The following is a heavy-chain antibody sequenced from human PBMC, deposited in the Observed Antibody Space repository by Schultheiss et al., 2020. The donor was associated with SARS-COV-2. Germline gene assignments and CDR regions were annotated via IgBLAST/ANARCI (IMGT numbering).Heavy chain of an antibody. D-gene: IGHD3-16*01. CDR2: INSDGSST. Sequence: GGSLRLSCKAFGYTFSSYRMHWVRQAPGKGPVWVSRINSDGSSTSYADSVKGRFTISRDNAKNTLYLQMNSLRAEDTAVYYCAREIGVRTDYWGQGTLVTVSS. CDR1: GYTFSSYR. J-gene: IGHJ4*02. CDR3: AREIGVRTDY. V-gene: IGHV3-74*01.